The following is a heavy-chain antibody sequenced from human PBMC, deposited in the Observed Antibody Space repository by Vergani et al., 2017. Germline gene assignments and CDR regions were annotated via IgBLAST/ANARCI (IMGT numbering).Heavy chain of an antibody. CDR1: GFNFNNYV. Sequence: EVQLVESGGALIQPGGSLRLSCAASGFNFNNYVITWIRQAPGRGLEWVSGISVSGRSIYYADSVKGRFTISRDNSKNTLSLQMNRLRPEDTAVYYCATAGAAYCRGASCYDFFEYWGQGTLVTVAS. CDR2: ISVSGRSI. J-gene: IGHJ4*02. CDR3: ATAGAAYCRGASCYDFFEY. V-gene: IGHV3-23*04. D-gene: IGHD2-15*01.